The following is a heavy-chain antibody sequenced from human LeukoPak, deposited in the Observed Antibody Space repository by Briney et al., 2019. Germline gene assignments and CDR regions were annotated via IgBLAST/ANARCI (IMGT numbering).Heavy chain of an antibody. J-gene: IGHJ4*02. CDR2: ISSTGGST. D-gene: IGHD3-3*01. CDR1: GFSFRTYA. V-gene: IGHV3-64*01. CDR3: ARDPTADYDFWNGYFFDY. Sequence: PGGSLRLSCAASGFSFRTYAMHWVRQAPGKGLEYVSAISSTGGSTYYAKSVKGRFIISRDNSKNTLYFQMGSLRAEDMAVYYCARDPTADYDFWNGYFFDYWGQGTLVTVSS.